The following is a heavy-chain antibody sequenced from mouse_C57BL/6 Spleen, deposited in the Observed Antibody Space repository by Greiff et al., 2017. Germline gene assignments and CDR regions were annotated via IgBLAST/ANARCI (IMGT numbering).Heavy chain of an antibody. V-gene: IGHV1-80*01. CDR1: GYAFSSYW. Sequence: LQQSGASVKISCKASGYAFSSYWMNWVKQRPGKGLEWIGQIYPGDGDTNYNGKFKGKATLTADKSSSTAYMQRSSLTSEDSAVYFCARRGYYGSSYEYFDVWGTGTTVTVSS. CDR3: ARRGYYGSSYEYFDV. J-gene: IGHJ1*03. CDR2: IYPGDGDT. D-gene: IGHD1-1*01.